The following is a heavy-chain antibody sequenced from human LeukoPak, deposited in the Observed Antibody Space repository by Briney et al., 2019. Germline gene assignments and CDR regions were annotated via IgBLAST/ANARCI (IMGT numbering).Heavy chain of an antibody. D-gene: IGHD6-19*01. V-gene: IGHV3-23*01. CDR2: ISGSGGST. J-gene: IGHJ6*02. CDR3: AKEGSGRPYYYYYGMDV. CDR1: GFTFGSYA. Sequence: GGSLRLSCAASGFTFGSYAMSWVRQAPGKGLEWVSAISGSGGSTYYADSVKGRFTISRDNSKNTLYLQMNSLRAEDTAVYYCAKEGSGRPYYYYYGMDVWGQGTTVTVSS.